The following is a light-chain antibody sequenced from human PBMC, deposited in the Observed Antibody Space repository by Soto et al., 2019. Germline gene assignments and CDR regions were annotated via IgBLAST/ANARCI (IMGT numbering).Light chain of an antibody. Sequence: DIQMTHSPSSLSAFVGDRVTITCGASQSISSYLNWYQQKPGKAPKVLIYAASSLQSGVPSRFSGSGSGTDFTLTISSLQPADLATYYCQQSYSTPITFGQGTRLEIK. CDR2: AAS. CDR1: QSISSY. CDR3: QQSYSTPIT. V-gene: IGKV1-39*01. J-gene: IGKJ5*01.